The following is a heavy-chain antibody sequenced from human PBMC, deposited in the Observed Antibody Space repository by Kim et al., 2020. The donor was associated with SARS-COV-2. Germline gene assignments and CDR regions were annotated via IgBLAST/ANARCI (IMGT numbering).Heavy chain of an antibody. CDR1: GGTFSSYA. CDR3: ASVGGDFWSGYQPTNWFDP. V-gene: IGHV1-69*04. CDR2: IIPILGIA. D-gene: IGHD3-3*01. Sequence: SVKVSCKASGGTFSSYAISWVRQAPGQGLEWMGRIIPILGIANYAQKFQGRVTITADKSTSTAYMELSSLRSEDTAVYYCASVGGDFWSGYQPTNWFDPWGQGTLVTVSS. J-gene: IGHJ5*02.